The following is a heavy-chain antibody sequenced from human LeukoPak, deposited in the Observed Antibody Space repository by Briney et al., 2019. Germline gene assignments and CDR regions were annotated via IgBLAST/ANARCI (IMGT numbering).Heavy chain of an antibody. CDR3: AREHDFWSGSSPLRH. J-gene: IGHJ4*02. V-gene: IGHV1-2*02. CDR1: GYTFTGYY. Sequence: GASVKVSCKASGYTFTGYYIHWLRQAPGQGLEWMGWINPNSGGTSYAQKFRGRVTMTSDTSISTAYVELSSLRSDDTAVYYCAREHDFWSGSSPLRHWGQGTLVTVPS. D-gene: IGHD3-3*01. CDR2: INPNSGGT.